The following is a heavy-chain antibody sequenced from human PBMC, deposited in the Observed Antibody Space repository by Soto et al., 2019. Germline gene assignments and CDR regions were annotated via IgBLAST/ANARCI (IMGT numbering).Heavy chain of an antibody. J-gene: IGHJ4*02. CDR2: ISYSGSA. CDR3: ARQGPLLVVVISLLFDY. Sequence: QVQLQESGPGLVKPSETLSLTCTVSGGSISRSGYYWGWIRQPPGKGLEWIGSISYSGSAYYNPSHQSRVTISAYTSKNQFSLTMPSLTAADTSVYYCARQGPLLVVVISLLFDYWGQGTLVTVSS. D-gene: IGHD3-22*01. V-gene: IGHV4-39*01. CDR1: GGSISRSGYY.